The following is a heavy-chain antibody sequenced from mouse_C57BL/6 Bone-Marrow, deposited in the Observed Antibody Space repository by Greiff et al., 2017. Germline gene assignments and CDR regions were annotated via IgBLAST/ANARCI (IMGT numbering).Heavy chain of an antibody. J-gene: IGHJ4*01. CDR2: ISNLAYSI. V-gene: IGHV5-15*01. CDR1: GFTFSDYG. CDR3: ARAGSRAAMDY. D-gene: IGHD1-1*01. Sequence: EVRLVESGGGLVQPGGSLKLSCAASGFTFSDYGMAWVRQAPRQGPEWVAFISNLAYSIYYADTVTGRFTISRENAKNTLYLEMSSLRSEDTAMYYCARAGSRAAMDYWGQGTSVTVSS.